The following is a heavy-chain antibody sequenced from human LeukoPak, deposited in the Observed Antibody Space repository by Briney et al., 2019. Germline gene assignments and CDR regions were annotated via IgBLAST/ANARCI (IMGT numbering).Heavy chain of an antibody. Sequence: SETLSLTCTVSGGSISSSSYYWGWIRQPPGKGLEWIASVYYSGTAYYNPSLGSRVTISVDTSKNQFSLKLSSVTAADTAVYYCVRYFRDGYKVPRHWGQGTLVTVSS. V-gene: IGHV4-39*01. CDR2: VYYSGTA. J-gene: IGHJ4*02. D-gene: IGHD5-24*01. CDR3: VRYFRDGYKVPRH. CDR1: GGSISSSSYY.